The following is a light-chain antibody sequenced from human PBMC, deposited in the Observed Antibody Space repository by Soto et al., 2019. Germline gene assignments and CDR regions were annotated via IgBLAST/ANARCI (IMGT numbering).Light chain of an antibody. V-gene: IGLV2-14*03. CDR3: SSYTTSNTRQIV. CDR1: SSDVGGYNY. J-gene: IGLJ1*01. CDR2: DVS. Sequence: SVLTKPSSVSGSPGQSITISCTGTSSDVGGYNYVSWYQHHPGKAPKLMIYDVSNRPSGVSNRFSGSKSGNTASLTISGLQPEDEADYYCSSYTTSNTRQIVLGTGTKVTVL.